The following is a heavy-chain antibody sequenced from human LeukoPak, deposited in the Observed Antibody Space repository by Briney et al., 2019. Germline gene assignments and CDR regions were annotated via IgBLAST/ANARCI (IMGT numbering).Heavy chain of an antibody. CDR3: ARGMVREFDP. Sequence: PGGSLRLSCAASGFTFSSNSMNWVRQAPGKGLEWVSSISSSSSYIYYADSVKGRFTISRDNAKNSLYLQMNSLRAEDTAVYYCARGMVREFDPWGQGTLVTVSS. V-gene: IGHV3-21*01. CDR1: GFTFSSNS. CDR2: ISSSSSYI. D-gene: IGHD3-10*01. J-gene: IGHJ5*02.